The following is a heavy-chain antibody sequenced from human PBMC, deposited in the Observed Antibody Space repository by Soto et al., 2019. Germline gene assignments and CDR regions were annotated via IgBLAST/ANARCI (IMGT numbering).Heavy chain of an antibody. CDR3: ARQRTSVVTQAYFDV. D-gene: IGHD2-21*02. CDR2: IYYSGST. CDR1: GGSIGSDYYY. J-gene: IGHJ4*02. Sequence: PAETLSLTCTFSGGSIGSDYYYWSWIRQPPGKGLEWIGIIYYSGSTYNNPSLRSRVSMSIDTSKDQFSLKLKSVTAADTALYFCARQRTSVVTQAYFDVWGPGSLVTVSS. V-gene: IGHV4-39*01.